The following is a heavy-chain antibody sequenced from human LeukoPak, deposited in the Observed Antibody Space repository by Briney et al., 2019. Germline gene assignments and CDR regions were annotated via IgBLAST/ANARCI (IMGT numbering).Heavy chain of an antibody. CDR1: GYTFTSYY. CDR2: INPSGGST. V-gene: IGHV1-46*01. CDR3: ARGQRYYGSGSSSYFDY. D-gene: IGHD3-10*01. J-gene: IGHJ4*02. Sequence: ASVKVSCKASGYTFTSYYMHWVRQAPGQGLEWMGIINPSGGSTSYAQKFQGRVTMTRDTSTSTVYMELSSLRSEDTAVYYCARGQRYYGSGSSSYFDYWGQGTLVTVSS.